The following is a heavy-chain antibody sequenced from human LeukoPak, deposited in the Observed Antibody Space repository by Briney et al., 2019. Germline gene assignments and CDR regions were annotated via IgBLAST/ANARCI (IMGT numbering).Heavy chain of an antibody. D-gene: IGHD2-15*01. Sequence: GRSLRLSCAASGFTFSSYGMLWVRQAPGKGREWVGVIWYDGSNKYYADSVKGRFTISRDNSKNTLYLQMNSLRAEDTAVYYCAREWSSAFDIWGQGTMVTVSS. J-gene: IGHJ3*02. V-gene: IGHV3-33*01. CDR1: GFTFSSYG. CDR2: IWYDGSNK. CDR3: AREWSSAFDI.